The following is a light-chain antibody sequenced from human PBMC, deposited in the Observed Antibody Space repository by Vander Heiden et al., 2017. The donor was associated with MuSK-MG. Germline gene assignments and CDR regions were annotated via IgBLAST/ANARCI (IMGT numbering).Light chain of an antibody. CDR2: RNN. CDR3: AAWDDSLSAHVV. J-gene: IGLJ2*01. Sequence: QSVLTQPPSASRTPGPRVTISCSGSSSNIGSNYIYWYQQLPGTAPKLLIYRNNQRPSGVPDRFSGSKSGTSASLAISGLRSEDEADYYCAAWDDSLSAHVVFGGGTKLTVL. CDR1: SSNIGSNY. V-gene: IGLV1-47*01.